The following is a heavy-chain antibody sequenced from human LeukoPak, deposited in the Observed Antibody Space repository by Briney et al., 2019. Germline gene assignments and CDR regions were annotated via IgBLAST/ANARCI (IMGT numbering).Heavy chain of an antibody. D-gene: IGHD5-12*01. J-gene: IGHJ4*02. V-gene: IGHV1-3*01. CDR2: INAGNGNT. CDR1: GYTFTSYA. CDR3: ARGSISGVATIELDFDY. Sequence: GASVKVSCKASGYTFTSYAMHWVRQAPGQRLEWMGWINAGNGNTKYSQKFQGRVTITRDTSASTAYMELSSPRSEGTAVYYCARGSISGVATIELDFDYWGQGTLVTVSS.